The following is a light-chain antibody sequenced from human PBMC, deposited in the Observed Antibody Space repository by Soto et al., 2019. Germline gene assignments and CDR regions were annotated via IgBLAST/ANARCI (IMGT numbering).Light chain of an antibody. V-gene: IGKV1-5*01. CDR2: AAS. CDR1: QDIDIS. J-gene: IGKJ1*01. CDR3: QHYDTFSWT. Sequence: DIQMTQSPSTLSVSVGDRVTITCRASQDIDISLAWFQQRPGKAPKVLIYAASGLVSGVPPTFSGSGSGTEFTLTISSVQPDDFATDFSQHYDTFSWTFGQGTKVDIK.